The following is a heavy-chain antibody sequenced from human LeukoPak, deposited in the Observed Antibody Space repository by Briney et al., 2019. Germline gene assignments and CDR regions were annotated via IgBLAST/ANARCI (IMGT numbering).Heavy chain of an antibody. J-gene: IGHJ6*03. D-gene: IGHD2-2*01. CDR3: ARDTVVPAAKFTYYMDV. CDR2: IYTSGST. CDR1: GGSISRSSYY. V-gene: IGHV4-61*02. Sequence: SETLSLTCTVSGGSISRSSYYWGWIRQPAGKGLEWIGRIYTSGSTNYNPSLKSRVTISVDTSKNQFSLKLSSVTAADTAVYYCARDTVVPAAKFTYYMDVWGKGTTVTVSS.